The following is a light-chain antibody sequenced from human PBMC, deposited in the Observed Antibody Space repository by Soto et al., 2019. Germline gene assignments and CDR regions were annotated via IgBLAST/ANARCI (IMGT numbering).Light chain of an antibody. V-gene: IGKV3-20*01. CDR1: QNVDSNY. CDR2: GAS. Sequence: EIVLTPSPGTLSLSPVERATLSCRASQNVDSNYLAWYQQKPGQAPRIIIFGASGRATGIPDRFSGSGSGTDFTLTISRLEPEDFAVYYCQQYGSLSWTFGQGTKVDIK. CDR3: QQYGSLSWT. J-gene: IGKJ1*01.